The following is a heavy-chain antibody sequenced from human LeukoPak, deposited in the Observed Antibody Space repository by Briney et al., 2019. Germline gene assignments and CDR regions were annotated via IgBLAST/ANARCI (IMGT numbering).Heavy chain of an antibody. J-gene: IGHJ2*01. D-gene: IGHD1-26*01. CDR1: GFTFDDYA. CDR2: ISWNSGSI. V-gene: IGHV3-9*01. CDR3: AKDRTVGASYWYFDL. Sequence: GGSLRLSCAASGFTFDDYAMHWVRQAPGKGLEWVSGISWNSGSIGYADSVKGRFTISRDNAKNSLYLQMNSLRAEDTALYYCAKDRTVGASYWYFDLWGRGTLVTVSS.